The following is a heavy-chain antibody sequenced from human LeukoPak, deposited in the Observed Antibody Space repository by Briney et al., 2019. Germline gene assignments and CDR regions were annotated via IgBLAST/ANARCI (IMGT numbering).Heavy chain of an antibody. D-gene: IGHD3-22*01. Sequence: GGSLRPSCAASGFTFSSYAMSWVRQAPGKGLEWVSAISGSGGSTYYADSVKGRFTISRDNSKNTLYLQMNSLRAEDTAVYYCAKYYYYDSSGYYPFDPWGQGTLVTVSS. CDR1: GFTFSSYA. J-gene: IGHJ5*02. CDR2: ISGSGGST. CDR3: AKYYYYDSSGYYPFDP. V-gene: IGHV3-23*01.